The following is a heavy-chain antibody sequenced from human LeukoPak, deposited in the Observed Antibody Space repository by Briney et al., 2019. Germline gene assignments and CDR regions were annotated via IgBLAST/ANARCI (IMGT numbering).Heavy chain of an antibody. CDR1: GFNFIDYS. CDR2: IGISSGNT. Sequence: GGSLRLSCAASGFNFIDYSMNWVRQAPGKGLEWISYIGISSGNTKYADSVKGRFTISRDKARNSPYLQMNSLRVEDTAVYYCARDHRYAFDNWGHGTLVTVSS. D-gene: IGHD5-12*01. J-gene: IGHJ4*01. CDR3: ARDHRYAFDN. V-gene: IGHV3-48*01.